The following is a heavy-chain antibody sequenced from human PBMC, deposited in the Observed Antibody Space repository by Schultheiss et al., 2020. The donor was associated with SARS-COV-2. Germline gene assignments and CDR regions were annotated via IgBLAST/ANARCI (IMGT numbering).Heavy chain of an antibody. CDR2: IWYDGSNK. D-gene: IGHD2-21*02. CDR3: ARSGGDFTFHWFDS. V-gene: IGHV3-30-3*01. J-gene: IGHJ5*01. CDR1: GFTFSSYA. Sequence: GGSLRLSCAASGFTFSSYAMHWVRQAPGKGLEWVAVIWYDGSNKYYADSVKGRFTISRDNSKNTLYLQMNSLRAEDTAVYFCARSGGDFTFHWFDSWGQGAPVTVSS.